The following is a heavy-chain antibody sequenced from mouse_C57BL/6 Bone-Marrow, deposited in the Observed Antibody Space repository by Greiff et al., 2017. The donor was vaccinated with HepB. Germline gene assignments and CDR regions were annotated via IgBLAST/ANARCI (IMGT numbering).Heavy chain of an antibody. Sequence: EVQRVESGGGLVKPGGSLKLSCAASGFTFSDYGMHWVRQAPEKGLEWVAYISSGSSTIYYADTVKGRFTISRDNAKNTLFLQMTSLRSEDTAMYYCARPLITTVVATDAMDYWGQGTSVTVSS. CDR2: ISSGSSTI. D-gene: IGHD1-1*01. CDR1: GFTFSDYG. V-gene: IGHV5-17*01. J-gene: IGHJ4*01. CDR3: ARPLITTVVATDAMDY.